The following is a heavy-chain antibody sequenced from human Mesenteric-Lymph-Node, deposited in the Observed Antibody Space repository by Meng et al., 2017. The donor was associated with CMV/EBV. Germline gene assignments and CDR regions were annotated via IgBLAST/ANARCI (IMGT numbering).Heavy chain of an antibody. V-gene: IGHV1-24*01. CDR1: GYTLTELS. D-gene: IGHD6-13*01. CDR2: FDPEDGET. J-gene: IGHJ6*02. CDR3: ARQYSSSWYNYYYGMDV. Sequence: ASVKVSCKVSGYTLTELSMHWVRQAPGKGLEWMGGFDPEDGETIYAQKFQGRVTMTEDTSTDTAYMELSSLRSEDTAVYYCARQYSSSWYNYYYGMDVWGQGTTVTVSS.